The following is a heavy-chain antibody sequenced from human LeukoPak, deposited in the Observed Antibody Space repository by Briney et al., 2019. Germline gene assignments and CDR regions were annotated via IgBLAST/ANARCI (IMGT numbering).Heavy chain of an antibody. Sequence: SETLSLTCTVSGGSISSSSYYWGWIRQPPGKGLEWIGSIYYSGSTYYNPSLKSRVTISVDTSKNQYSLTLSSVTAADTAVYYCARDCSGGSCFSYYYYYYYMDVWGKGTTVTVSS. CDR3: ARDCSGGSCFSYYYYYYYMDV. V-gene: IGHV4-39*07. CDR1: GGSISSSSYY. CDR2: IYYSGST. J-gene: IGHJ6*03. D-gene: IGHD2-15*01.